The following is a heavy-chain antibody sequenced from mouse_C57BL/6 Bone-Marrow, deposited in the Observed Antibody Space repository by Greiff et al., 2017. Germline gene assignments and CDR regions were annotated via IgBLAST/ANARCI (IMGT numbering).Heavy chain of an antibody. CDR2: IDPSDSYT. CDR1: GYTFTSYW. J-gene: IGHJ2*01. V-gene: IGHV1-50*01. Sequence: QVQLQQPGAELVKPGASVKLSCKASGYTFTSYWMQWVKQRPGQGLEWIGEIDPSDSYTNYNQKVKGKATLTVDTSSSTAYMQLSSLTSEDSAVYYCARGGYYYFDYWGQGTTLTVSS. CDR3: ARGGYYYFDY. D-gene: IGHD2-3*01.